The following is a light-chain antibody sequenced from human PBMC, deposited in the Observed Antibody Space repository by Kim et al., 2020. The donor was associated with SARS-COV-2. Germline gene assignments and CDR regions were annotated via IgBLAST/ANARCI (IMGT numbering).Light chain of an antibody. CDR1: NIGSKS. J-gene: IGLJ1*01. V-gene: IGLV3-21*04. CDR3: LVWDGTSDHYV. CDR2: YDS. Sequence: SYELTQPPSVSVAPGKTARITCGGNNIGSKSVHWYQQKPGQAPVLVTYYDSDRPSGIPERFSGSNSGNTATLTISRVEAGDEADYYCLVWDGTSDHYVFGTGTKVTVL.